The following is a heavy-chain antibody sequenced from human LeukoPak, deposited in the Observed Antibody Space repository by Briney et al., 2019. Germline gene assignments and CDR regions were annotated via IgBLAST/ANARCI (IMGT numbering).Heavy chain of an antibody. CDR2: IKPDGSYT. J-gene: IGHJ4*02. Sequence: GGSLRLSCAASGFPFSGYWMYWLRQAPGKGMVWVSRIKPDGSYTSYADFVKGRFTTSRDNAKNTLYLQLSSLRAEDTAAYYCARNYSSVPEYWGQGTLVTVSS. D-gene: IGHD6-19*01. V-gene: IGHV3-74*01. CDR1: GFPFSGYW. CDR3: ARNYSSVPEY.